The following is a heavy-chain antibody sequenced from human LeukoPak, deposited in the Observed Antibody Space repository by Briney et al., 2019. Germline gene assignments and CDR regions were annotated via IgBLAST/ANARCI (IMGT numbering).Heavy chain of an antibody. CDR3: ASLAIAARLQWTAFDI. CDR2: INPNSGGT. Sequence: VASVKVSCKASGYTFTGYYMHWMRQAPGQGLEWMGWINPNSGGTNYAQKFQGRVTMTRDTSISTAYMELSRLRSDDTAVYYCASLAIAARLQWTAFDIWGQGTMVTVSS. J-gene: IGHJ3*02. V-gene: IGHV1-2*02. D-gene: IGHD6-6*01. CDR1: GYTFTGYY.